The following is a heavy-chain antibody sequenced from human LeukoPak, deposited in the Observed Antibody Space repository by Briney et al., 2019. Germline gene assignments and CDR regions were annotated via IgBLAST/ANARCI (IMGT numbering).Heavy chain of an antibody. V-gene: IGHV3-23*05. CDR3: ARSVPDYTRFDY. J-gene: IGHJ4*02. D-gene: IGHD4-11*01. Sequence: GGSLRLSCVASGFTFSDYAMNWVRQAPGKGLEWVSTFKTKYNQVYYAESVGGRFTISTGNSKKTVYLQMNSLRAEDTALYYCARSVPDYTRFDYWGQGALVTVSS. CDR2: FKTKYNQV. CDR1: GFTFSDYA.